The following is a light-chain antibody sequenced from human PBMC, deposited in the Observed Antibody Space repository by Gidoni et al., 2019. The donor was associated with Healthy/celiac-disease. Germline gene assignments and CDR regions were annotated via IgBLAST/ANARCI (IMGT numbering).Light chain of an antibody. CDR3: MQGTHWPPNRFT. CDR1: QSLVYSDGNTY. V-gene: IGKV2-30*01. Sequence: DVVMTQSPLSLPVTLGQPASISCRSSQSLVYSDGNTYLNWFQQRPGQSPRRLIYKVSNRDSGVPDRFSGSGSGTDFTLKISRVEAEDVGVYYCMQGTHWPPNRFTFGPGTKVDIK. J-gene: IGKJ3*01. CDR2: KVS.